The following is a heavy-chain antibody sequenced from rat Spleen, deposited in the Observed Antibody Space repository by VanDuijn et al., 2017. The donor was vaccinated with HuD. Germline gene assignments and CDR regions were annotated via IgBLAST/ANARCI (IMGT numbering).Heavy chain of an antibody. Sequence: EVQLVETGGGLVQPGRSLKLSCVASGFTFSNYWMYWVRQAPGKGLEWVSSISADGVKTYYPDSVKGRFTISRDNAKSTLYLQMNSLRSEDTATYYCTRDRILRSTGFDYWGQGVMVTVSS. J-gene: IGHJ2*01. CDR3: TRDRILRSTGFDY. CDR2: ISADGVKT. CDR1: GFTFSNYW. D-gene: IGHD1-6*01. V-gene: IGHV5-58*01.